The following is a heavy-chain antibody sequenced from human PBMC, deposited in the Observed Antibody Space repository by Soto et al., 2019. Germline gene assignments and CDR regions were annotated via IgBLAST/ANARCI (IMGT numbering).Heavy chain of an antibody. Sequence: SVKVSCKASGGTFSSYAISWVRQAPGQGLEWMGGIIPIFGNTNYAQNVQGRVTLTTDTSTSTAYMELRSLRSNDTAIYYCAMVDVYVTPSPQDVWGQGTTVTVSS. CDR1: GGTFSSYA. V-gene: IGHV1-69*05. D-gene: IGHD3-16*01. CDR2: IIPIFGNT. CDR3: AMVDVYVTPSPQDV. J-gene: IGHJ6*02.